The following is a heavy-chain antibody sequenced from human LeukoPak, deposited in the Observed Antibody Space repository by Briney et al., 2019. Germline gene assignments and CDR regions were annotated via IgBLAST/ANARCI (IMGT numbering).Heavy chain of an antibody. J-gene: IGHJ6*02. Sequence: GGSLRLSCAASGFTLSSYGIHWVRQAPGKGLEWVAIISYDGSSKYYADSVKGRFTVSRDNSKNTLYLKMTSLRDEDRAVYYCANEPRSSSPPSSAMDVWGQGTTVAVSS. CDR2: ISYDGSSK. CDR3: ANEPRSSSPPSSAMDV. CDR1: GFTLSSYG. D-gene: IGHD2-2*01. V-gene: IGHV3-30*18.